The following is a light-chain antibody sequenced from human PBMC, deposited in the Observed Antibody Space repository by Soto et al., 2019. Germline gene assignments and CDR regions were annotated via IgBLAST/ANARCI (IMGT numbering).Light chain of an antibody. Sequence: ETVLTQSPGTLSLSPGERAILSCRASQSVSSTYLAWYQQKPGQAPRLLIYGASSRATVIPDRFSGSGSGTDCPLTISRMEPEDFAVYYCQQYNNSICTFGQGTKVDIK. CDR3: QQYNNSICT. J-gene: IGKJ1*01. CDR1: QSVSSTY. V-gene: IGKV3-20*01. CDR2: GAS.